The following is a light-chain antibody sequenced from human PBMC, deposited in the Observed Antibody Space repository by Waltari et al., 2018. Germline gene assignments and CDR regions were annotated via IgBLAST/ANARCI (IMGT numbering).Light chain of an antibody. CDR1: QSLLYRSKNMNY. V-gene: IGKV4-1*01. Sequence: DIVMTQSPDSLAVSLGARATISCKSSQSLLYRSKNMNYLAWYQQKPGQPPKRLFYWASTRASGVPDRFTGSGSGTDFTLTISSLQAEDVATYFCQQYYGTPRTFGQGTKLEIK. CDR2: WAS. CDR3: QQYYGTPRT. J-gene: IGKJ2*01.